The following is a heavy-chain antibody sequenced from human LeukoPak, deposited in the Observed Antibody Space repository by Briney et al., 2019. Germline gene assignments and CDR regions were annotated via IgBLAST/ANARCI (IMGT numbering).Heavy chain of an antibody. J-gene: IGHJ4*02. Sequence: SETLSLTCTVSGGSIATYYWSWIRQPAGEGLEWIGRIYDSGSTQYNPSLQSRVTMSVDRSRNQFSLKLSSVTAADTALYFCARDIRNSGSYYSDYWGRGTLVTVSS. CDR1: GGSIATYY. D-gene: IGHD3-10*01. CDR3: ARDIRNSGSYYSDY. V-gene: IGHV4-4*07. CDR2: IYDSGST.